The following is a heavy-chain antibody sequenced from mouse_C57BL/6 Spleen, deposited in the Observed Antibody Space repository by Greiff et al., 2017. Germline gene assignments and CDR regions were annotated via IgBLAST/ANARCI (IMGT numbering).Heavy chain of an antibody. J-gene: IGHJ2*01. CDR2: IYPGDGDT. CDR1: GYAFSSSW. V-gene: IGHV1-82*01. D-gene: IGHD3-3*01. CDR3: ARGGTGDYFDY. Sequence: VQVVESGPELVKPGASVKISCKASGYAFSSSWMNWVKQRPGKGLEWIGRIYPGDGDTNYNGKFKGKATLTADKSSSTAYMQLSGLTSEDSAVYFCARGGTGDYFDYWGQGTTLTVSS.